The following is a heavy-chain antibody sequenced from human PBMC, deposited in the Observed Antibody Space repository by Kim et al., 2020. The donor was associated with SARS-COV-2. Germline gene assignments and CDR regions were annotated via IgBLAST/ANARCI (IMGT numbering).Heavy chain of an antibody. Sequence: SETLSLTCAVYGGSFSGYYWSWIRQPPGKGLEWIGEINHSGSTNYNPSLKSRVTIAVDTSKNQFSLKLSSVTAADTAVYYCARVIDRGDFDYWGQGTLVTVSS. V-gene: IGHV4-34*01. D-gene: IGHD3-10*01. CDR1: GGSFSGYY. CDR2: INHSGST. CDR3: ARVIDRGDFDY. J-gene: IGHJ4*02.